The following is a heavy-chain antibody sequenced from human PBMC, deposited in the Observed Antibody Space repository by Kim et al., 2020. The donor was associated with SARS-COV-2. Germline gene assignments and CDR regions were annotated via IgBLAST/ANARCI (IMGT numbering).Heavy chain of an antibody. CDR1: GYTFTSYG. Sequence: ASVKVSCKASGYTFTSYGIRWVRQAPGQGLEWMGWISAYNGNTNYAQKLQGRVTMTTDTSTSTAYMELRSLRSDDTAVYYCARVSGGASYSSSWYNSEHPDYCSQRTLVPGAS. CDR2: ISAYNGNT. CDR3: ARVSGGASYSSSWYNSEHPDY. V-gene: IGHV1-18*01. J-gene: IGHJ4*02. D-gene: IGHD6-13*01.